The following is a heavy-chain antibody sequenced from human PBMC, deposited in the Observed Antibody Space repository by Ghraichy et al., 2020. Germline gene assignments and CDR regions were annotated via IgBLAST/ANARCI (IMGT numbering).Heavy chain of an antibody. D-gene: IGHD3-10*01. V-gene: IGHV4-34*01. CDR3: ARGPPLMVRGVIIVWFDP. Sequence: SETLSLTCAVYGGSFSGYYWSWIRQPPGKGLEWIGEINHSGSTNYNPSLKSRVTISVDTSKNQFSLKLSSVTAADTAVYYCARGPPLMVRGVIIVWFDPWGQGTLVTVSS. CDR2: INHSGST. J-gene: IGHJ5*02. CDR1: GGSFSGYY.